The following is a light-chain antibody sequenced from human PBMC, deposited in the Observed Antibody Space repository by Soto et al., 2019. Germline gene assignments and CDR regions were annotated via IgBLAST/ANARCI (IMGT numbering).Light chain of an antibody. Sequence: EIVMTQSPATLSVSPGERATLSCRASQSVSSNLAWYQQRPGQAPSLLIYGASTRATGIPARFSGSGSGTEFSLTISSLQSGDFAVYYCQQYNNWPPTRWTFGQGTKVEIK. V-gene: IGKV3-15*01. CDR2: GAS. CDR3: QQYNNWPPTRWT. CDR1: QSVSSN. J-gene: IGKJ1*01.